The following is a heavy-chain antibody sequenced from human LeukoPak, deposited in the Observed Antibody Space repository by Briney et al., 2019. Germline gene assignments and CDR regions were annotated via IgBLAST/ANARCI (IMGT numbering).Heavy chain of an antibody. D-gene: IGHD6-19*01. CDR3: ARGLQENLAWLQAFSAFDI. CDR2: MNPNSGNT. J-gene: IGHJ3*02. CDR1: GYTFTSYD. V-gene: IGHV1-8*03. Sequence: ASVKVSCKASGYTFTSYDINWVRQATGQGREWRGWMNPNSGNTGYAQKFQGRVTITRNTSISTAYMELSSLRSDDTAVYYCARGLQENLAWLQAFSAFDIWGQGTMVTVSS.